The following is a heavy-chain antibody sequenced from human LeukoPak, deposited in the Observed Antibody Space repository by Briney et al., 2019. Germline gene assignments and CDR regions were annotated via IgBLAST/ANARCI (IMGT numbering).Heavy chain of an antibody. D-gene: IGHD3-10*01. CDR1: GGSISSGSYY. V-gene: IGHV4-39*01. CDR2: IYYSGST. J-gene: IGHJ4*02. Sequence: SETLSLTCTVSGGSISSGSYYWGWIRQPPGKGLEWIGAIYYSGSTYYNPSLRSRVTISVDTSKNQFSLKLSSVTAADTAVYYCARQGSMVRGVIVDYWGQGTLVTVSS. CDR3: ARQGSMVRGVIVDY.